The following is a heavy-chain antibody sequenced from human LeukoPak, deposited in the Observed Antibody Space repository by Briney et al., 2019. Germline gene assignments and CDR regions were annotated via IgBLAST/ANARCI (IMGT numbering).Heavy chain of an antibody. CDR3: ARDGVSTVDCDY. CDR2: INYDGTDT. V-gene: IGHV3-74*01. D-gene: IGHD1-14*01. Sequence: GGSLRLSCAASGFTFSTYCMHWVCQAPGKGPVWVSRINYDGTDTVYTDSVKGRFTISRDNAKNTLYLQMNSLRAEDTAVYYCARDGVSTVDCDYWGQGTLVTVSS. CDR1: GFTFSTYC. J-gene: IGHJ4*02.